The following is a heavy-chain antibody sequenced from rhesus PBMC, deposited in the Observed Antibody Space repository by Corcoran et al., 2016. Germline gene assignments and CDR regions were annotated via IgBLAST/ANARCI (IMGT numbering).Heavy chain of an antibody. D-gene: IGHD6-31*01. CDR3: VTAAGDY. J-gene: IGHJ4*01. CDR2: IKYDGSEK. V-gene: IGHV3S35*01. CDR1: GFTFSSTR. Sequence: EVQLVESGGGLVQPGGSLRLSCAASGFTFSSTRMNWSRQAPGKRLEWVADIKYDGSEKYYVDSVKGRFTISRDNAKNSLYLQMNSLRAEDTAVYYCVTAAGDYWGQGVLVTVSS.